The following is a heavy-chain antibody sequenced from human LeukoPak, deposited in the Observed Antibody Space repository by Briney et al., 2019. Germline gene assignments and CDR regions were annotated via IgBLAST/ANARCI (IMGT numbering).Heavy chain of an antibody. V-gene: IGHV1-24*01. Sequence: ASVKVSCRVSGYSLSDLSIHWVRHVPGKGLEWMGGFEPEEGEHGETIYAQKFEGRLTLTEDTATDTAYMELVSLTSADTAVYYCARSRQASGLLSSWGQGTPVVVSS. CDR1: GYSLSDLS. CDR2: FEPEEGEHGET. D-gene: IGHD3-10*01. J-gene: IGHJ4*02. CDR3: ARSRQASGLLSS.